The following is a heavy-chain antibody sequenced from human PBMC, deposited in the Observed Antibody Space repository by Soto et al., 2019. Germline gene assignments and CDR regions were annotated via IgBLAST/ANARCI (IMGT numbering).Heavy chain of an antibody. V-gene: IGHV3-23*01. CDR2: ISGSGDTT. CDR1: GFTFSTYA. J-gene: IGHJ4*02. CDR3: AKGSYRPHDY. D-gene: IGHD1-26*01. Sequence: GGSLRLSCAASGFTFSTYAMSWVRQAPGKGLEWVSAISGSGDTTYYTNSVKGRFTISRDNSKNTLYLQMNSLRAEDTAVYYCAKGSYRPHDYWGQGTLVTVSS.